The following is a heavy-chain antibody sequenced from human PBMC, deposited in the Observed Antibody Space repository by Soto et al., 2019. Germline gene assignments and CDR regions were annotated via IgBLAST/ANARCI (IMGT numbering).Heavy chain of an antibody. D-gene: IGHD2-2*01. Sequence: SGGSMRLSCVASGFTFSSYGMHWVRQAPGKGLEWVAIISYDGSNTYYADSVKGRFTISRDNSKNTLYLQMSSLRAEDTAMYYCARRKYCSSTTCFDNWGQGTLVTVSS. CDR3: ARRKYCSSTTCFDN. CDR2: ISYDGSNT. J-gene: IGHJ4*02. V-gene: IGHV3-30*03. CDR1: GFTFSSYG.